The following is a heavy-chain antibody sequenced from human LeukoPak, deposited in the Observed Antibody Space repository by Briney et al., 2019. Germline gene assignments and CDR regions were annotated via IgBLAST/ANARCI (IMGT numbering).Heavy chain of an antibody. CDR3: ARVPVSRYCSGGSCYSNGYFDY. CDR1: GGTFSSYV. D-gene: IGHD2-15*01. CDR2: IIPIFGTA. Sequence: SVKVSCKASGGTFSSYVISWVRQAPGQGLEWMGGIIPIFGTANYAQKFQGRVTITADESTSTAYMELSSLRSEDTAVYYCARVPVSRYCSGGSCYSNGYFDYWGQGTLVTVSS. J-gene: IGHJ4*02. V-gene: IGHV1-69*01.